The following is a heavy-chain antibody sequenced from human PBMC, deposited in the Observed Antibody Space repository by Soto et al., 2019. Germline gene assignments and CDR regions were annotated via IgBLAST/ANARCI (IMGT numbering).Heavy chain of an antibody. V-gene: IGHV3-30-3*01. CDR3: ARAEIAVADYFDY. Sequence: TGGSLRLSCAASGFTFSSYAMHWVRQAPGKGLEWVAVISYDGSNKYYADSVKGRFTISRDNSKNTLYLQMNSLRAEDTAVYYCARAEIAVADYFDYWGQGTLVTVSS. CDR1: GFTFSSYA. D-gene: IGHD6-19*01. CDR2: ISYDGSNK. J-gene: IGHJ4*02.